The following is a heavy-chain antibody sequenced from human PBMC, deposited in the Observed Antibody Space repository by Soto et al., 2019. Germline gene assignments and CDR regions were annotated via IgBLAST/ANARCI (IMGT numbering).Heavy chain of an antibody. CDR2: ISFDGSAV. Sequence: QVHLVESGGGVVQPGRSLRLSCVASGLTLKRSDMNWVRQAPGKGLEWVAFISFDGSAVNYGDSVKGRFPISRDNSNNTLSLQMNSLRSEDTGVYYCVNDFPGSLVHAWGQGTLVTV. CDR3: VNDFPGSLVHA. J-gene: IGHJ5*02. D-gene: IGHD6-6*01. V-gene: IGHV3-30*18. CDR1: GLTLKRSD.